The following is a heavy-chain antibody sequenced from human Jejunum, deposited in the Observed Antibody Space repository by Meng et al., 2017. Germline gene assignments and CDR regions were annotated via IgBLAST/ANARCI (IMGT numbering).Heavy chain of an antibody. D-gene: IGHD3-22*01. Sequence: GESLKISCAASGFSFASYTMTWVRQAPGKGLEWVSGISPSGRTTYYPYSVRGRFTISRDSSKNTLYLQMKSLRAEDTAIYYCAKGHYYDASACYHDAFDIWGQGTMVTVSS. CDR1: GFSFASYT. CDR2: ISPSGRTT. V-gene: IGHV3-23*01. J-gene: IGHJ3*02. CDR3: AKGHYYDASACYHDAFDI.